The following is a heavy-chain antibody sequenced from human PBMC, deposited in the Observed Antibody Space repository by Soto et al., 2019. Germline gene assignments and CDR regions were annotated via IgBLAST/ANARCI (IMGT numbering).Heavy chain of an antibody. V-gene: IGHV3-7*03. CDR2: IKQDGSEK. CDR3: ARDRLGIVVVPAADSYGMDV. Sequence: EVQLVESGGGLVQPGGSLRLSCAASGFTFSSYWMSWVRQAPGKGLEWVANIKQDGSEKYYVDSVKGRFTISRDNAKNSLYLQMNSLSAEDTAVYYCARDRLGIVVVPAADSYGMDVWGQGTTVTVSS. J-gene: IGHJ6*02. CDR1: GFTFSSYW. D-gene: IGHD2-2*03.